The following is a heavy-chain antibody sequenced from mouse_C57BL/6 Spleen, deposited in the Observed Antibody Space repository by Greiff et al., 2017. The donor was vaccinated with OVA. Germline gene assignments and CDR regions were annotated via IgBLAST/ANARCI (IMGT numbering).Heavy chain of an antibody. CDR2: ISSGGDYI. V-gene: IGHV5-9-1*02. Sequence: EVKLMESGEGLVKPGGSLKLSCAASGFTFSSYAMSWVRQTPEKRLEWVAYISSGGDYIYYADTVKGRFTISRDNARNTLYLQMSSLKSEDTAMYYCTRIGVGSNGDYWGQGTTLTVSS. CDR1: GFTFSSYA. CDR3: TRIGVGSNGDY. D-gene: IGHD6-1*01. J-gene: IGHJ2*01.